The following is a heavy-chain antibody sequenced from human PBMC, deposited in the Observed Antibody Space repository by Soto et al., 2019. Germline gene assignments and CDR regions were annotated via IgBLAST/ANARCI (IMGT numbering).Heavy chain of an antibody. D-gene: IGHD3-3*01. Sequence: VGSLRLSCAASGFTFSSYAMSWVRQAPGKGLEWVSAISGSGGSTYYADSVKGRFTISRDNSKNTLHLQMNSLRAEDTAVYYCAKDTGPGYDFWSGYRMDVWGQGTTVTVSS. CDR3: AKDTGPGYDFWSGYRMDV. CDR1: GFTFSSYA. V-gene: IGHV3-23*01. J-gene: IGHJ6*02. CDR2: ISGSGGST.